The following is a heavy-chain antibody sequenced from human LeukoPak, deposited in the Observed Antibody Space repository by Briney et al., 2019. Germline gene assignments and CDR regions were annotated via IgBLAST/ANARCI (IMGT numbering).Heavy chain of an antibody. Sequence: GGSLRLSCAASGFTFSSYSMNWVRQAPGKGLEWLSYISGSSSTIYDADSVKGRFTISRDNRKNTVYMEMNSLRVEDTGVYYCARTSKSGDSNVGFDFWGQGTLVTVSS. J-gene: IGHJ4*02. V-gene: IGHV3-48*01. CDR3: ARTSKSGDSNVGFDF. CDR2: ISGSSSTI. CDR1: GFTFSSYS. D-gene: IGHD1-26*01.